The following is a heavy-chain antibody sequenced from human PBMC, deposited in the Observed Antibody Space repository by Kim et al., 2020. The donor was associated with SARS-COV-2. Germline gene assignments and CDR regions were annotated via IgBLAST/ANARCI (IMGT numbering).Heavy chain of an antibody. D-gene: IGHD6-19*01. V-gene: IGHV4-61*01. CDR1: GGSVSSGSYY. Sequence: SETLSLTCTVSGGSVSSGSYYWSWIRQPPGKGLEWIGYIYYSGSTNYNPSLKSRVTISVDTSKNQFSLKLSSVTAADTAVYYCVRTGYSSGWYLDYWGQGTLVTVSS. CDR3: VRTGYSSGWYLDY. J-gene: IGHJ4*02. CDR2: IYYSGST.